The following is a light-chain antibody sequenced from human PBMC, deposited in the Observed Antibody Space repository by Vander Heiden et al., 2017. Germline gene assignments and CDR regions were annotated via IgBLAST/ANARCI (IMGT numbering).Light chain of an antibody. CDR1: SLRSYY. Sequence: SSELTQDPAVSVALGQTVRITCQGDSLRSYYASWYQQKPGQAPVRVIEVKNNRPSGIPDRFLCSSSGNTASFTITGAQAEEEADDDCNYRDSSGKHRVFGGGTKLTVL. CDR3: NYRDSSGKHRV. CDR2: VKN. J-gene: IGLJ3*02. V-gene: IGLV3-19*01.